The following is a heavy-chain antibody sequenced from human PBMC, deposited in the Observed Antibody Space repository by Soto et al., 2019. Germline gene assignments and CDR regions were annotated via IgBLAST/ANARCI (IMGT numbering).Heavy chain of an antibody. CDR1: GGTFSSYA. D-gene: IGHD1-26*01. V-gene: IGHV1-69*13. J-gene: IGHJ4*02. CDR2: IIPIFGTA. Sequence: SVNVSCKASGGTFSSYAISWVRQAPGQGLEWMGGIIPIFGTANYAQKFQGRVTITADESTSTAYMELSSLRSEDTAVYYCARDGSGSYYPYDYWGQGTLVTVSS. CDR3: ARDGSGSYYPYDY.